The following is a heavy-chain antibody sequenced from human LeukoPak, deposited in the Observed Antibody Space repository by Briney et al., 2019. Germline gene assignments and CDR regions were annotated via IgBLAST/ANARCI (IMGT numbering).Heavy chain of an antibody. J-gene: IGHJ6*02. Sequence: GGSLRLSCAASGFTFSGYSMNWVRQAPGKGLEWVANINQDGSEKYYVDSVKGRFTVSRDNAKNSLYLQMNSLGAEDTAVFYCARDLDVMDVWGQGTTVTVSS. CDR2: INQDGSEK. V-gene: IGHV3-7*05. CDR3: ARDLDVMDV. CDR1: GFTFSGYS. D-gene: IGHD3-16*01.